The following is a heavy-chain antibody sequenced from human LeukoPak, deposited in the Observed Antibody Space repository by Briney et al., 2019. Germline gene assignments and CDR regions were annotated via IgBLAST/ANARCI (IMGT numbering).Heavy chain of an antibody. J-gene: IGHJ5*02. CDR1: GFTFNNYV. CDR3: ARGRTTSFLRIAVAFRSAHNWFDP. CDR2: IAHDGRNK. Sequence: GGSLKLSCADSGFTFNNYVMQWVRQAPGKGLEWVALIAHDGRNKYYADSVKGRFTISRDNSKNTLYLQMNSLRAEDTAVYYCARGRTTSFLRIAVAFRSAHNWFDPWGQGTLVTVSS. V-gene: IGHV3-30*03. D-gene: IGHD6-19*01.